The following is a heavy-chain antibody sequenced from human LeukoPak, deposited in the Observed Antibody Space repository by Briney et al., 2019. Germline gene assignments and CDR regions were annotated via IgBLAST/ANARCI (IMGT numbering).Heavy chain of an antibody. CDR3: ARRAGYCSSTSCYRRPNYNWFDP. V-gene: IGHV1-2*02. CDR1: GYTFTGYY. Sequence: ASVKVSCKASGYTFTGYYMHWVRQAPGQGLEWMGWINPNSGGTNYAQKFQGRVTMTRDTSISTAYMGLSRLRSDDTAVYYCARRAGYCSSTSCYRRPNYNWFDPWGQGTLVIVSS. CDR2: INPNSGGT. D-gene: IGHD2-2*02. J-gene: IGHJ5*02.